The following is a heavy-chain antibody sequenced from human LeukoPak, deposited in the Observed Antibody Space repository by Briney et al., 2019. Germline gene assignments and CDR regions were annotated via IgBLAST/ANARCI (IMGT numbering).Heavy chain of an antibody. Sequence: GGSLRLSCTASGFTFSSFGMHWVRQAPGKGLEWVAIIWSDGSNEVYIESVKGRFTISRDNSKNTLYLHMNSLRGEDTAMYFCARGCGGGPGCYILDYWGQGTLVTVSS. J-gene: IGHJ4*02. CDR3: ARGCGGGPGCYILDY. D-gene: IGHD2-15*01. CDR2: IWSDGSNE. V-gene: IGHV3-33*01. CDR1: GFTFSSFG.